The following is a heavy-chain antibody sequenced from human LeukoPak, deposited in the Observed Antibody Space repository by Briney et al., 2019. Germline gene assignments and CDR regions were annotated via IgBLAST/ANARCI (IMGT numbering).Heavy chain of an antibody. V-gene: IGHV1-18*01. CDR1: GYTFTSYG. CDR2: ISAYNGNT. J-gene: IGHJ4*02. CDR3: ARDLGLSFVVVPSIDY. D-gene: IGHD2-21*01. Sequence: KPGESLRISCKGSGYTFTSYGISWVRQAPGQGLEWMGWISAYNGNTNYAQKLQGRVTMTTDTSTSTAYMELRSLRSDDTAVYYCARDLGLSFVVVPSIDYWGQGTLVTVSS.